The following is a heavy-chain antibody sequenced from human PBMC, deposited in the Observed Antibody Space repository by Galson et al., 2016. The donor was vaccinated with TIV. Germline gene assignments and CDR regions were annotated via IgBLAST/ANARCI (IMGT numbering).Heavy chain of an antibody. CDR2: ISDDATTT. V-gene: IGHV3-74*01. D-gene: IGHD5-18*01. Sequence: SLRLSCAASGFTFSRFWMHWVRQAPGKGLVWVSRISDDATTTTYADSVKGRFTISRDNTKNTLPLQMNCLRADDTAVYYCARHGDTATGDAFDIWGQGTMVTVSS. CDR3: ARHGDTATGDAFDI. J-gene: IGHJ3*02. CDR1: GFTFSRFW.